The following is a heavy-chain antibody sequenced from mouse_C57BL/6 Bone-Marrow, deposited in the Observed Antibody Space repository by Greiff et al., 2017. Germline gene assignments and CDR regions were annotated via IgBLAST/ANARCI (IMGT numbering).Heavy chain of an antibody. CDR1: GYTFTSYG. CDR2: IYPRSGNT. J-gene: IGHJ3*01. D-gene: IGHD1-1*01. V-gene: IGHV1-81*01. CDR3: AIGTTVVATH. Sequence: QVQLQQSGAELARPGASVKLSCKASGYTFTSYGISWVKQRTGQGLEWIGEIYPRSGNTYYNEKFKGKATLTADKSSSTAYMELRSLTSEDSAVYFCAIGTTVVATHWGQGTLVTVSA.